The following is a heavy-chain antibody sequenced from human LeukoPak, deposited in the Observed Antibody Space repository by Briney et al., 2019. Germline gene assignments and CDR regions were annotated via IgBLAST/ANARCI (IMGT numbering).Heavy chain of an antibody. Sequence: ASVKVSCKASGYRFTSYGISWVRQAPGQGLEWMGWISAYNGNTNYAQKLQGRVTMTTDTSTSTAYMELRSVRSDDTAVYYCARGGDGDILTGLVFDYWGQGTLVTVSS. V-gene: IGHV1-18*01. CDR1: GYRFTSYG. CDR3: ARGGDGDILTGLVFDY. J-gene: IGHJ4*02. D-gene: IGHD3-9*01. CDR2: ISAYNGNT.